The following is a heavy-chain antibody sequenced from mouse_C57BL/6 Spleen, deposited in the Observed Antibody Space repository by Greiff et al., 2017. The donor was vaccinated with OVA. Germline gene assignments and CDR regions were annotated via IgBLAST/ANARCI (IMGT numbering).Heavy chain of an antibody. CDR3: ARWAYYYAMDY. V-gene: IGHV7-3*01. CDR2: IRNKANGYTT. D-gene: IGHD3-1*01. CDR1: GFTFTDYY. J-gene: IGHJ4*01. Sequence: EVHLVESGGGLVQPGGSLSLSCAASGFTFTDYYMSWVRQPPGKALEWLGFIRNKANGYTTEYSASVKGRFTISRDNSQSILYLQMNALRAEDSATYYCARWAYYYAMDYWGQGTSVTVSS.